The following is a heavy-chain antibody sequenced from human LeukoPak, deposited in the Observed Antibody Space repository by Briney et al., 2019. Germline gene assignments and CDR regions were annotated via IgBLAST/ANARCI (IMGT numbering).Heavy chain of an antibody. V-gene: IGHV4-39*01. J-gene: IGHJ4*02. D-gene: IGHD3-3*01. CDR3: ARLWSGLRPPDY. CDR2: VYYRGNT. Sequence: SETLSLTCTVSGGSISSTTCYWGWIRQPPGKGLEWIGSVYYRGNTYYNPSLKSRVTISVVTSKSQFSLRLNSVTAADTSVYYCARLWSGLRPPDYWGQGTLVTVSS. CDR1: GGSISSTTCY.